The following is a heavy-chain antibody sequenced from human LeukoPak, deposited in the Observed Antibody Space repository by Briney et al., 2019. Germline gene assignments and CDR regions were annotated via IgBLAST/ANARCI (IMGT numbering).Heavy chain of an antibody. V-gene: IGHV5-51*01. J-gene: IGHJ4*02. D-gene: IGHD3-10*01. CDR3: ARRAVVGGSGSYYADY. CDR2: IYPGDSDT. Sequence: GESLKISCKGSGYSFTSYWIGWVRQMPGKGLEWMGIIYPGDSDTRYSPSFQGQVTISADKSISTAYLQWRSLKASDTAMYYCARRAVVGGSGSYYADYWGQGTLVTVSS. CDR1: GYSFTSYW.